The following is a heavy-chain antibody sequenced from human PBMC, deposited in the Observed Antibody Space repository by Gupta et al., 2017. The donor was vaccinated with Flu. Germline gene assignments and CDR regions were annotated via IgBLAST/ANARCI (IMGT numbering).Heavy chain of an antibody. J-gene: IGHJ5*02. D-gene: IGHD3-9*01. V-gene: IGHV1-18*01. Sequence: QVQLVQSGAEVKKPGASVKVSCKASGYTFTSYGISWVRQAPGQGLEWMGWISAYNGNTNYAQKLQGRVTMTTDTSTSTAYMELRSLRSDDTAVYYGARDQAALRYFDWSNWFDPWGQGTLVTVSS. CDR3: ARDQAALRYFDWSNWFDP. CDR1: GYTFTSYG. CDR2: ISAYNGNT.